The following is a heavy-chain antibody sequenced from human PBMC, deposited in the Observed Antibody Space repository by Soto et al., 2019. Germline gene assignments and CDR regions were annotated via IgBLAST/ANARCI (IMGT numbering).Heavy chain of an antibody. CDR2: INPSGGST. J-gene: IGHJ4*02. CDR3: ARDFNSLAAAVEIGY. Sequence: VASVKVSCKASGYTFTSYYMHWVRQAPGQGLEWMGIINPSGGSTSYAQKFQGRVTMTRDTSTSTVYMELSSLRCEDTAVYYCARDFNSLAAAVEIGYWGQGTLVTVSS. D-gene: IGHD6-13*01. CDR1: GYTFTSYY. V-gene: IGHV1-46*01.